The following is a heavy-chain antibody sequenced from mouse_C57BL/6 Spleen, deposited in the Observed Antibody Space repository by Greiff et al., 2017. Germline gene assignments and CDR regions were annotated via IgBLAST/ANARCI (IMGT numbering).Heavy chain of an antibody. V-gene: IGHV3-6*01. CDR1: GYSITSGDY. Sequence: EVKLMESGPGLVKPSQSLSLTCSVTGYSITSGDYWNWIRQPPGNKLEWMGYISYDGSNNYNPSLKNRISITRDTSKNQFFLKLNSVTTEDTATYYCARANWDVGGYWGQGTTLTVSS. J-gene: IGHJ2*01. D-gene: IGHD4-1*01. CDR2: ISYDGSN. CDR3: ARANWDVGGY.